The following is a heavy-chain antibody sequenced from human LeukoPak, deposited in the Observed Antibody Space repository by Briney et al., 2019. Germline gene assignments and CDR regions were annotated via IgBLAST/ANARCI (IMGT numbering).Heavy chain of an antibody. Sequence: PGGSLRLSCAASGFTFSSYAMHWVRQAPGKGLEYVSAISSNGGSTYYANSVKGRFTISRDNSKNTLYLQMGSLRAEDMAVYYCASEILYSGYDRDAFDIWGQGTMVTVSS. CDR2: ISSNGGST. J-gene: IGHJ3*02. CDR3: ASEILYSGYDRDAFDI. D-gene: IGHD5-12*01. CDR1: GFTFSSYA. V-gene: IGHV3-64*01.